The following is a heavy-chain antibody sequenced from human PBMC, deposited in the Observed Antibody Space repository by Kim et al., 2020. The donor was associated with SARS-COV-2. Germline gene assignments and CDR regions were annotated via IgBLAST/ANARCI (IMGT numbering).Heavy chain of an antibody. D-gene: IGHD3-22*01. J-gene: IGHJ3*02. Sequence: SVKVSCKASGFTFTSSAVQWVRQARGQPLEWIGWIVVGSGNTNYAQKFQERVTITKDMSTSTAYMELSSLRYEDAAVYYCTADSSGYYDAIDIWGQGTMVTDSS. CDR1: GFTFTSSA. CDR2: IVVGSGNT. V-gene: IGHV1-58*01. CDR3: TADSSGYYDAIDI.